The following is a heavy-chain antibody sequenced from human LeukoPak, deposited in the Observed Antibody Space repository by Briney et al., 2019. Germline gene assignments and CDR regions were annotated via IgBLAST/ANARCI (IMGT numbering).Heavy chain of an antibody. CDR2: IIPILGIA. J-gene: IGHJ4*02. CDR3: AREEGIAVFDY. V-gene: IGHV1-69*04. D-gene: IGHD6-19*01. CDR1: GGAFGSYA. Sequence: ASVKVSCKASGGAFGSYAISWVRQAPGQGLEWMGRIIPILGIANYAQKFQGRVTTTADKSTSTAYMELRSLRSDDTAVYYCAREEGIAVFDYWGQGTLVTVSS.